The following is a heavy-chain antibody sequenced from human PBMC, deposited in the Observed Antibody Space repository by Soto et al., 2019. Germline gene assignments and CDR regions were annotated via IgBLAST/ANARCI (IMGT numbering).Heavy chain of an antibody. CDR3: ARRLPHDYGFDY. V-gene: IGHV3-23*01. CDR1: GFTFGNYA. D-gene: IGHD4-17*01. Sequence: EVQLLESGGGLVQPGGSLRLSCAASGFTFGNYAMSWVRQAPRKGLEWVSAISGRGGSTFYADSVKGRFTISRDNSKNTLYLQLNSLRAEDTAISYCARRLPHDYGFDYRGHGTLVTVSS. CDR2: ISGRGGST. J-gene: IGHJ4*01.